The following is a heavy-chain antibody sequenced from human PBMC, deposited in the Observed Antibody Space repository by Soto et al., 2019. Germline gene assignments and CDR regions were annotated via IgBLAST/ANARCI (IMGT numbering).Heavy chain of an antibody. J-gene: IGHJ4*02. Sequence: PSETLSLTCTVSGGSISSSSYYWGWIRQPPGKGLEWIGSIYYSGSTYYNPSLKSRVTISVDTSKNQFSLKLSSVTAADTAVYYCASGWFGEFVYYFDYWGQGTLVTVSS. CDR2: IYYSGST. V-gene: IGHV4-39*01. D-gene: IGHD3-10*01. CDR1: GGSISSSSYY. CDR3: ASGWFGEFVYYFDY.